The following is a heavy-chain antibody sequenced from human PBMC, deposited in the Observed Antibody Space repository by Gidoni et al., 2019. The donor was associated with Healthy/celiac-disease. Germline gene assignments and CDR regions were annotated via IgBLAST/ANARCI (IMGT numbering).Heavy chain of an antibody. CDR3: ARLEFWRGYLDY. CDR1: GFTFSDYY. J-gene: IGHJ4*02. CDR2: ISSSGSSM. V-gene: IGHV3-11*01. Sequence: QVQLMESGGGLVKPGGSLRLSCPASGFTFSDYYMSWIRQAPGKGLEWISYISSSGSSMYFADSVKGRFTISRDNAKNSLYLQMNSLKGEDTAVYYCARLEFWRGYLDYWGQGTPVTVSS. D-gene: IGHD3-3*01.